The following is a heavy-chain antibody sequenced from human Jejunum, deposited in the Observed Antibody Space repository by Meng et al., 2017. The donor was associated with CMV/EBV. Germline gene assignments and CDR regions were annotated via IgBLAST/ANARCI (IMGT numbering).Heavy chain of an antibody. CDR1: GSSSH. CDR3: ARGSGSFYLAGWVSTPFDY. D-gene: IGHD1-26*01. V-gene: IGHV3-66*02. CDR2: IDSGGRT. J-gene: IGHJ4*02. Sequence: GSSSHISGVRQAPGKGLEWFSVIDSGGRTYYTDSVKGRFTIFRDSSKNMLYLQMSSLRPEDTAVHYCARGSGSFYLAGWVSTPFDYWGQGTQVTVSS.